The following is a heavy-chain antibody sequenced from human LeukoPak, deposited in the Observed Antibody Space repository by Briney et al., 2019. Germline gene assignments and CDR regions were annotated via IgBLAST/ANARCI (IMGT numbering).Heavy chain of an antibody. CDR1: GVSISSYY. V-gene: IGHV4-4*07. J-gene: IGHJ6*03. CDR2: IYTSGST. D-gene: IGHD3-10*01. CDR3: ARGYYYGSGSQYYYYYMDV. Sequence: SETLSLTCTVSGVSISSYYWSWIRQPAGKGLEWIGRIYTSGSTNYNPSLKSRVTMSVDTSKNQFSLKLSSVTAADTAVYYCARGYYYGSGSQYYYYYMDVWGKGTTVTISS.